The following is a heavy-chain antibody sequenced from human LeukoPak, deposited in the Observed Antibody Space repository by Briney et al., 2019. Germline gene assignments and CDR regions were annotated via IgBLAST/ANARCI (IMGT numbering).Heavy chain of an antibody. CDR3: ARHTFYRYDY. Sequence: PGGSLRLSCAASGFTFSSHWMTWVRQAPGKGLEWVANIIQDGSETYYVDSVKGRFTVSRDNAKNSLFLQMTSLRAEDTAGYYCARHTFYRYDYWGQGALVTVSS. D-gene: IGHD3-16*01. CDR1: GFTFSSHW. V-gene: IGHV3-7*04. CDR2: IIQDGSET. J-gene: IGHJ4*02.